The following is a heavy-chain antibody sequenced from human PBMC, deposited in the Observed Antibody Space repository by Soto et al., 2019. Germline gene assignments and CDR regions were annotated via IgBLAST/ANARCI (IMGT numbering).Heavy chain of an antibody. Sequence: QVQLVQSGAEVKKPGSSVKVSCKASGGTFSSYAIRWVRQAPGQGLVWMGGIIPIFGTANYAQKFQGRVTITADESTSTAYMKLSSLRSEDTAVYYCASSSFWTAYYYYGMYVWGQGTTVTVSS. J-gene: IGHJ6*02. CDR2: IIPIFGTA. CDR3: ASSSFWTAYYYYGMYV. CDR1: GGTFSSYA. D-gene: IGHD3-3*01. V-gene: IGHV1-69*01.